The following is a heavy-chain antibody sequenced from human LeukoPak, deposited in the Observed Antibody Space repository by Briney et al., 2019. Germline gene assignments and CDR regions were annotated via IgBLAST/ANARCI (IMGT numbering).Heavy chain of an antibody. V-gene: IGHV3-30-3*01. Sequence: GGSLRLSCAASGFTFSSYAMHWVRQAPGKGLEWVAVISYDGSNKYYADPVKGRFTISRDNSKNTLYLQMNSLRAEDTAVYYCARGAKWAYYFDYWGQGTLVTVSS. CDR3: ARGAKWAYYFDY. J-gene: IGHJ4*02. D-gene: IGHD1-26*01. CDR1: GFTFSSYA. CDR2: ISYDGSNK.